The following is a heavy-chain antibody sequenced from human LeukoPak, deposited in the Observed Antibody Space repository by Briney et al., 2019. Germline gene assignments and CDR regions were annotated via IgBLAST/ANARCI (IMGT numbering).Heavy chain of an antibody. CDR1: GFTFSSYW. D-gene: IGHD6-19*01. Sequence: GGSLRLSCAASGFTFSSYWMSWVRQAPGKGLEWVANIKQDGSEKYYVDSVRGRFTISRDNAENSLYLQMNSLRDEDTAVYYCARDPYSGGYGAYYYYYMDVWGKGTTVTVSS. CDR3: ARDPYSGGYGAYYYYYMDV. V-gene: IGHV3-7*01. J-gene: IGHJ6*03. CDR2: IKQDGSEK.